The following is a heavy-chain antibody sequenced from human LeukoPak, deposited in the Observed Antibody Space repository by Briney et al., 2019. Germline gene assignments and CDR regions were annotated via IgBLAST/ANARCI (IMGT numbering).Heavy chain of an antibody. J-gene: IGHJ4*02. D-gene: IGHD6-13*01. CDR2: IIPIFGTS. CDR1: GGTFSSYA. V-gene: IGHV1-69*06. CDR3: AKSSIIAAAGPYYFDY. Sequence: SVKVSCKASGGTFSSYAISWVRQAPGQGLEWMGGIIPIFGTSNYAQKFQGRVTITADKSASTAYMELSSLRSEDTAVYYCAKSSIIAAAGPYYFDYWGQGTLVTVSS.